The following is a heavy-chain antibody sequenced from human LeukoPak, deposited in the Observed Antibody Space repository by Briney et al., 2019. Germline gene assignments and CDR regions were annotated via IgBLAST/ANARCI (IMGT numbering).Heavy chain of an antibody. CDR3: ASLFSTRGYSGYDSLASFDY. D-gene: IGHD5-12*01. J-gene: IGHJ4*02. V-gene: IGHV3-48*03. CDR1: GFTFSSYE. Sequence: GGSLRLSCAASGFTFSSYEMNWVRQAPGKGLEWVSHISSSGTTIYYADSVKGRFTISRDNAKNSLYLQMNSLRAEDTAVYYCASLFSTRGYSGYDSLASFDYWGQGTLVTVSS. CDR2: ISSSGTTI.